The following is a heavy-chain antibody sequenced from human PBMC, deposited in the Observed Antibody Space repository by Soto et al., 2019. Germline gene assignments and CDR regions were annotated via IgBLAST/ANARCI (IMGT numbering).Heavy chain of an antibody. Sequence: LSLTCTVSGGSISSSSYYWGWIRQPPGKGLEWIGSIYYSGSTYYNPSLKSRVTISVDTSKNQFSLRLSSVTAADTAVYYCATQRTGTLFGYYYYGMDVWGQGTTVTVSS. CDR3: ATQRTGTLFGYYYYGMDV. CDR1: GGSISSSSYY. J-gene: IGHJ6*02. CDR2: IYYSGST. V-gene: IGHV4-39*01. D-gene: IGHD1-7*01.